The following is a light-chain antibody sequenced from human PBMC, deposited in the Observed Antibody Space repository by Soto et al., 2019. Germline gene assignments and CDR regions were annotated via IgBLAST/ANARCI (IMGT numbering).Light chain of an antibody. Sequence: EVVMTQSPATLSVSPGERATLSCRASESVSRNLAWYQQKPGQAPRLLIYDASTRATGIPDRFSGGGSGTELTLTISSLQSEDFATYYCQQYNNWPITFGQGTRLAIK. CDR2: DAS. CDR1: ESVSRN. CDR3: QQYNNWPIT. V-gene: IGKV3-15*01. J-gene: IGKJ5*01.